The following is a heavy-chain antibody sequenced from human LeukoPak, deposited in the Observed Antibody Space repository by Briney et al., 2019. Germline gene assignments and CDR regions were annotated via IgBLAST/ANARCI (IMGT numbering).Heavy chain of an antibody. D-gene: IGHD3-9*01. Sequence: ASVKVSCKASGYTFTSYAMHWVRQAPGQRLEWMGWINAGNGNTKYSQKFQGRVTIIRDTYASTAYMELSSLRFEDTAVYYCARADILTGAFDYWGQGTLVTVSS. J-gene: IGHJ4*02. V-gene: IGHV1-3*01. CDR2: INAGNGNT. CDR3: ARADILTGAFDY. CDR1: GYTFTSYA.